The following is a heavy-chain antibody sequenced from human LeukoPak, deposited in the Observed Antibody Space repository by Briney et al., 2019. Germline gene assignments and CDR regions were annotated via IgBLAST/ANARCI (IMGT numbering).Heavy chain of an antibody. CDR2: IYTSGST. V-gene: IGHV4-4*07. Sequence: ASETLSLTCTVSGGSISSYYCSWIRQPAGKGLQWIGRIYTSGSTNYNPSLKSRVTMSVDTSKNQFSLKLSSVTAADTAVYYCARIERAAAGYDAFDIWGQGTMVTVSS. D-gene: IGHD6-13*01. CDR1: GGSISSYY. CDR3: ARIERAAAGYDAFDI. J-gene: IGHJ3*02.